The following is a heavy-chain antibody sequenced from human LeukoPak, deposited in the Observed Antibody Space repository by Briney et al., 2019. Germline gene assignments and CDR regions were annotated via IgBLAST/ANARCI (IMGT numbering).Heavy chain of an antibody. CDR3: ATWGDTTAEYFQR. V-gene: IGHV3-7*01. J-gene: IGHJ1*01. CDR1: GLPFSTSG. D-gene: IGHD2-21*02. CDR2: INPDGRDT. Sequence: GRSLRLSCAASGLPFSTSGMHWVRQAPGKGLEWVAHINPDGRDTYYVDSVKGRFTISRDNAQNSMYLQMNSLRVEDTAVYYCATWGDTTAEYFQRWGQGTLVTVSS.